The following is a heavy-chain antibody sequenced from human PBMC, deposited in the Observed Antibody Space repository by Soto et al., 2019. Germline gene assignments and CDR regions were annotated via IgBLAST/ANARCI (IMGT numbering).Heavy chain of an antibody. CDR1: GFTFSSYS. CDR2: ISSSSSYI. V-gene: IGHV3-21*01. CDR3: ARGVTWGEWSPKYYYYMDV. D-gene: IGHD3-16*01. Sequence: PGRSLRLSCAASGFTFSSYSMNWVRQAPGKGLEWVSSISSSSSYIYYADSVKGRFTISRDNAKNSLYLQMNSLRAEDTAVYYCARGVTWGEWSPKYYYYMDVWGKGTTVTVSS. J-gene: IGHJ6*03.